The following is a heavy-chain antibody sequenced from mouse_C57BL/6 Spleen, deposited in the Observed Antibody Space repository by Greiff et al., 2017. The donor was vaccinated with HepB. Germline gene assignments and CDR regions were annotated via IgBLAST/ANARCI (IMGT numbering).Heavy chain of an antibody. CDR1: GFTFSDYG. V-gene: IGHV5-17*01. CDR3: ARGDVWYFDV. Sequence: DVMLVESGGGLVKPGGSLKLSCAASGFTFSDYGMHWVRQAPEKGLEWVAYISSGSSTIYYADTVKGRFTISRDNAKNTLFLQMTSLRSEDTAMYYCARGDVWYFDVWGTGTTVTVSS. CDR2: ISSGSSTI. J-gene: IGHJ1*03. D-gene: IGHD3-3*01.